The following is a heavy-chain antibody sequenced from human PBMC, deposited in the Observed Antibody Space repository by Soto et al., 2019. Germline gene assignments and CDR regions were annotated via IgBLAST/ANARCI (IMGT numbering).Heavy chain of an antibody. V-gene: IGHV4-34*01. CDR1: GGSFSGYY. D-gene: IGHD6-19*01. CDR2: INHSGST. Sequence: QVQLQQWGAGLLKPSETLSLTCAVYGGSFSGYYWSWIRQPPGKGLEWIGEINHSGSTNYNPSLNNRVTISVETSKNQFSLKLSSVIAADTAVYYCARSKNSLLDRAVAGLFDYWGQGTLVTVSS. CDR3: ARSKNSLLDRAVAGLFDY. J-gene: IGHJ4*02.